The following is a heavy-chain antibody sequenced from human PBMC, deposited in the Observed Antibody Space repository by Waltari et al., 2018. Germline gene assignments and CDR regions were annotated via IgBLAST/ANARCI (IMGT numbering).Heavy chain of an antibody. CDR3: ARDGGMLALPPSFYGMDV. CDR2: ISPIFGTA. Sequence: QVQLVQSGAEVKKPGSSVKVSCKASGGTFSSYAISWVRQAPGQGVEWMGGISPIFGTANYEQKLQGRVTSTADESTSTAYMELSSRRSEDTAVYYCARDGGMLALPPSFYGMDVWGQGTTVTVSS. D-gene: IGHD2-8*01. V-gene: IGHV1-69*12. CDR1: GGTFSSYA. J-gene: IGHJ6*02.